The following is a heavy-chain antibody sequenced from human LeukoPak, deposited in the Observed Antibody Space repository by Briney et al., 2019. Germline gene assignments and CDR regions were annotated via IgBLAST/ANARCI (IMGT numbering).Heavy chain of an antibody. V-gene: IGHV1-8*01. CDR2: MNPNSGNT. D-gene: IGHD3-3*01. CDR3: ARGVYYDFWSGSTKGMDV. Sequence: ASVKVSRKASGYTFTSYDINWVRQATGQGLEWMGWMNPNSGNTGYAQKFQGRVTMTRNTSISTAYMELSSLRSEDTAVYYCARGVYYDFWSGSTKGMDVWGQGTTVTVSS. CDR1: GYTFTSYD. J-gene: IGHJ6*02.